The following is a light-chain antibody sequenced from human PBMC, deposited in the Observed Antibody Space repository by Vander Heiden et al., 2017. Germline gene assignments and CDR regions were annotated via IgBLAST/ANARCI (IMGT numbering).Light chain of an antibody. V-gene: IGKV3-15*01. CDR3: QRNDNWPLWT. Sequence: EIVMTQSPATLSVSPGERATLSCRASQSVSSNLAWYQQKPGQAPRLLIYDASTRASGNPATFSGSGYGTEFTLIISSRQSEAFALYYCQRNDNWPLWTFGQGTKVEIK. J-gene: IGKJ1*01. CDR1: QSVSSN. CDR2: DAS.